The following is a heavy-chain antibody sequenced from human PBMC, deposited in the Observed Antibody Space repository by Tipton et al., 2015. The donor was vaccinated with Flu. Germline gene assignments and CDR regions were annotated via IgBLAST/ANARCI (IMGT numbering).Heavy chain of an antibody. CDR1: GYSISSGYY. Sequence: LRLSCTVSGYSISSGYYWGWIRQPPGKGLEWIGYIYYSGSTNYNPSLKSRVTISVDTSKNQFSLKLSSVTAADTAVYYCARHGYSSSWGAYYYYGMDVWGQGTTVTVSS. J-gene: IGHJ6*02. CDR2: IYYSGST. D-gene: IGHD6-6*01. CDR3: ARHGYSSSWGAYYYYGMDV. V-gene: IGHV4-38-2*02.